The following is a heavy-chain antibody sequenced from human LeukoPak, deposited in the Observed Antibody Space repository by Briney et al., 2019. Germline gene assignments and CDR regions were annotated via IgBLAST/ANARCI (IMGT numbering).Heavy chain of an antibody. Sequence: SVKVSCKASGGTFDNYAITWVRQAPGQGLEWMGRIIPRFPTSNSVQKFQDRLTIIADKSTATSYMELSSLRSDDTAVYYCTRERAMAAAATPPFDYWGQGTLVTVSS. D-gene: IGHD6-13*01. J-gene: IGHJ4*02. CDR2: IIPRFPTS. CDR1: GGTFDNYA. V-gene: IGHV1-69*06. CDR3: TRERAMAAAATPPFDY.